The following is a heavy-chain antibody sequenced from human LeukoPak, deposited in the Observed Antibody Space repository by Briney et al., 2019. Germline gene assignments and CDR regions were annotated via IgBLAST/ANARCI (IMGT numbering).Heavy chain of an antibody. CDR2: MNPNSGNT. CDR3: ARGRRRCSGGSCYPNWYFDL. D-gene: IGHD2-15*01. CDR1: GGTFSFYA. Sequence: ASVKVSCKASGGTFSFYAISWVRQAPGQGLEWMGWMNPNSGNTGYAQKFQGRVTMTRNTSISTAYMELSSLRSEDTAVYYCARGRRRCSGGSCYPNWYFDLWGRGTLVTVSS. J-gene: IGHJ2*01. V-gene: IGHV1-8*02.